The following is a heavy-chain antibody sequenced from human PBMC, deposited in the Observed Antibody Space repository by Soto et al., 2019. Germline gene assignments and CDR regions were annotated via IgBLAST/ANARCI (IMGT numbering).Heavy chain of an antibody. V-gene: IGHV3-33*01. D-gene: IGHD5-12*01. CDR3: ARVGGYSGYDY. J-gene: IGHJ4*02. CDR1: GFTFSSYG. CDR2: IWYDESNK. Sequence: QVQLVESGGGVVQPGRSLRLSCAASGFTFSSYGMHWVRQAPGKGLEWVAVIWYDESNKYYADSVKGRFTISRDNSKNTLYLQMNSLRAEDTAVYYCARVGGYSGYDYWGQGTLVTVSS.